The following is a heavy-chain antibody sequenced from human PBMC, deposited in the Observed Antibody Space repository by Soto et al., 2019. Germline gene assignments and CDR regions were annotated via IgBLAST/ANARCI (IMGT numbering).Heavy chain of an antibody. J-gene: IGHJ4*02. V-gene: IGHV4-59*08. CDR2: MYYPGST. CDR1: GDSISSYY. D-gene: IGHD1-20*01. CDR3: ARYKRLIVHY. Sequence: SETLSLTCSVYGDSISSYYWSWIRQPPGKRLQWIGYMYYPGSTNYNPSLKSRVTISVDTSKNQFSLRLSSVTAADTAVYYCARYKRLIVHYWGRGTLVTVS.